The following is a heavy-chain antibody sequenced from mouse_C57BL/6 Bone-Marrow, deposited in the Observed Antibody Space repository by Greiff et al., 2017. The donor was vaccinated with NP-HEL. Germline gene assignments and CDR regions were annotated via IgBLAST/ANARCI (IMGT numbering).Heavy chain of an antibody. CDR1: GYTFTDYY. Sequence: VQLQQSGPVLVKPGASVKMSCKASGYTFTDYYMNWVKQSHGKSLEWIGDINPYNGGTSYNQKFKGKAILTVDKSTSTAYMELNSLTSEDSAVYNCARGGYDGYYEDYFDYWGKGTTLTVSS. J-gene: IGHJ2*01. CDR3: ARGGYDGYYEDYFDY. V-gene: IGHV1-19*01. CDR2: INPYNGGT. D-gene: IGHD2-3*01.